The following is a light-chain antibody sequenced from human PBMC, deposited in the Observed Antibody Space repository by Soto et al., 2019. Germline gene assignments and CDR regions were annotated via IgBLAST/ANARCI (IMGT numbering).Light chain of an antibody. Sequence: QSALTQPASVSGSPGQSMTISCTGTSSDVGDYNYVSWYQQHPGKAPKLMIYEVSNRPSGVSNRFSGSKSGNTASLTISGLQAEDEADYYCSSYTSSSTLEVFGTGTKVTVL. CDR3: SSYTSSSTLEV. V-gene: IGLV2-14*01. CDR1: SSDVGDYNY. J-gene: IGLJ1*01. CDR2: EVS.